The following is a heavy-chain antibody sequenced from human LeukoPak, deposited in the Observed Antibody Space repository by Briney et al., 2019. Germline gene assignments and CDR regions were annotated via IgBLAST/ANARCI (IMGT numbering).Heavy chain of an antibody. J-gene: IGHJ3*02. Sequence: SVKVSCKASGGTFSSYVISWVRQAPGQGLEWMGGIIPIFGTANYAQKFQGRVTITADKSTSTAYMELSSLRSEDTAVYYCARGTSSNYDILTGYYNVRQDAFDIWGQGTMVTVSS. D-gene: IGHD3-9*01. CDR2: IIPIFGTA. CDR1: GGTFSSYV. V-gene: IGHV1-69*06. CDR3: ARGTSSNYDILTGYYNVRQDAFDI.